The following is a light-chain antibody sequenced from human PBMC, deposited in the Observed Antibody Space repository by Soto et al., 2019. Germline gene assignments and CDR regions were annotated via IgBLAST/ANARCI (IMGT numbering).Light chain of an antibody. CDR1: QSISNY. CDR2: GAS. CDR3: QQSYKTPRM. J-gene: IGKJ1*01. Sequence: DIQMTQSPSSLSASVGDRVTITCRASQSISNYLNWYQQKPGKAPKLLIYGASSLQSGVPSRFSGSGSWTEFTLTISSRQLEDAATYYWQQSYKTPRMFGQGTKVEIK. V-gene: IGKV1-39*01.